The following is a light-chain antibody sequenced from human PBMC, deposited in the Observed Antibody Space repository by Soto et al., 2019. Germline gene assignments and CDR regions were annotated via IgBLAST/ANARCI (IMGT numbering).Light chain of an antibody. CDR1: SSDIGGYNH. CDR3: SSYAGTFYV. CDR2: EVS. Sequence: QSALTQPPSASGSPGQSITISCTGTSSDIGGYNHVSWYQHHPGKAPNLMIYEVSKRPSGVPDRFAGSKSGNTASLTVSGLQAEDEADYYCSSYAGTFYVFGTGTKLTVL. V-gene: IGLV2-8*01. J-gene: IGLJ1*01.